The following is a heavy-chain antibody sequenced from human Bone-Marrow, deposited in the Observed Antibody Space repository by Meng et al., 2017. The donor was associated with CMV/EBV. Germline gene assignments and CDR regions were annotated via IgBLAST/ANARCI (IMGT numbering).Heavy chain of an antibody. CDR1: GFTFDDYG. J-gene: IGHJ4*02. CDR3: ARDSLRELTFDY. D-gene: IGHD1-26*01. V-gene: IGHV3-20*04. Sequence: GESLKISCAASGFTFDDYGMSWVRQAPGKGLEWVSGINWNGGSTGYADSVKGRFTISRDNAKNSLYLQMNSLRAEDTALYYCARDSLRELTFDYWGQGTLVTVSS. CDR2: INWNGGST.